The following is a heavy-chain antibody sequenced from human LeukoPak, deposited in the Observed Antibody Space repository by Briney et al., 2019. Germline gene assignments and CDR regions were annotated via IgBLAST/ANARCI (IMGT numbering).Heavy chain of an antibody. V-gene: IGHV4-34*01. Sequence: SETLSLTCAVYGGSFSGYYWSWIRQLLGKGLEWIGEINHSGSTNYNPSLKSRVTISVDTSKNQFSLKLSSVTAADTAVYYCARTNTPYYDFWSGYPTSNWFDPWGQGTLVTVSS. CDR1: GGSFSGYY. CDR3: ARTNTPYYDFWSGYPTSNWFDP. CDR2: INHSGST. J-gene: IGHJ5*02. D-gene: IGHD3-3*01.